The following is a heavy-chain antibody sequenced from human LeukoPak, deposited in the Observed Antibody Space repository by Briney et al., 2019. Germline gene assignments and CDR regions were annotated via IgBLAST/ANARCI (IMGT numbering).Heavy chain of an antibody. D-gene: IGHD2-15*01. CDR1: GFTFSNYW. CDR3: ARETQDYDAFVI. CDR2: ISTGGSTI. Sequence: PGGSLRLSCAASGFTFSNYWMSWVRQAPGKGLEWVSYISTGGSTIYYADSVKGRFTVSRDNAKNSLYLQMNSLRAEDTAVYYCARETQDYDAFVIWGQGTMVTVSS. J-gene: IGHJ3*02. V-gene: IGHV3-48*04.